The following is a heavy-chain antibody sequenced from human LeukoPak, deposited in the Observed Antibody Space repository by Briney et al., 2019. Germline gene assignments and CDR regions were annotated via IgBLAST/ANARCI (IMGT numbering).Heavy chain of an antibody. CDR1: GFSFSSWW. V-gene: IGHV3-7*03. J-gene: IGHJ4*02. CDR2: IKQDGNEK. D-gene: IGHD2-15*01. CDR3: VREDRSCYYY. Sequence: PGGSLRLSCAASGFSFSSWWMSWVRQAPGKGLEWVANIKQDGNEKFYADSVKGRFTIPRDNDKNSLYLQMNSLRLEDTAVYYCVREDRSCYYYWGQGTLVTVSS.